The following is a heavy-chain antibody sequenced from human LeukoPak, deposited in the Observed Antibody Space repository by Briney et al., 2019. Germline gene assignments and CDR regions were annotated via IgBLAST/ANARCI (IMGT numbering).Heavy chain of an antibody. CDR1: GFTFSSYA. CDR2: MSGSGGTT. CDR3: AKVGGSGSYYNTFDY. V-gene: IGHV3-23*01. Sequence: GGSLRLSCAASGFTFSSYAMSWVRQAPGKGLEWVSAMSGSGGTTYYADSVKGRFTICIENSKNTLYLQMNSLRAEDTAVYYCAKVGGSGSYYNTFDYWGQGTLVTVSS. J-gene: IGHJ4*02. D-gene: IGHD3-10*01.